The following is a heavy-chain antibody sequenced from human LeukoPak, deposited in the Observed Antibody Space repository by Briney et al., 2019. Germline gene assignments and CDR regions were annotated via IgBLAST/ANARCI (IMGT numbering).Heavy chain of an antibody. CDR3: AKDLGYDYVWGEGNLYDY. V-gene: IGHV3-23*01. D-gene: IGHD3-16*01. J-gene: IGHJ4*02. Sequence: GGSLRLSCAASGFTFSSYAMSWVRQAPGKGLEWVSAISGSGGSTYYADSVKGRFTITRDNSKNTQHLQMNSLRVEDTAVYYCAKDLGYDYVWGEGNLYDYWGQGILVTVSS. CDR2: ISGSGGST. CDR1: GFTFSSYA.